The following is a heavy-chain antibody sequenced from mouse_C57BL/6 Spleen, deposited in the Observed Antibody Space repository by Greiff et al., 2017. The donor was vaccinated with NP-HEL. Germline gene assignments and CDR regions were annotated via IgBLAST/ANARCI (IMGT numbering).Heavy chain of an antibody. J-gene: IGHJ4*01. D-gene: IGHD2-4*01. CDR2: INPNNGGT. CDR1: GYTFTDYN. V-gene: IGHV1-18*01. CDR3: ARGGYDYIYAMDY. Sequence: VQLKESGPELVKPGASVKIPCKASGYTFTDYNMDWVKQSHGKSLEWIGDINPNNGGTIYNQKFKGKATLTVDKYSSTAYMELRSLTSEDTAVYYCARGGYDYIYAMDYWGQGTSVTVSS.